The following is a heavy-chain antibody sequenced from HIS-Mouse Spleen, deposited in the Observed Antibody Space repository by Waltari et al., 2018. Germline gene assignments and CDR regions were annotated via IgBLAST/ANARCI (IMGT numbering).Heavy chain of an antibody. J-gene: IGHJ2*01. CDR2: MVYSGRT. Sequence: QLQLQESGPGLVKPSETLSLTCTVSGGSISSSSYYWGGLRQPPGKGVEGVGSMVYSGRTYYNPSLKSRVTISVDTSKNQFSLKLSSVTAADTAVYYCAREIPYSSSWYDWYFDLWGRGTLVTVSS. CDR3: AREIPYSSSWYDWYFDL. CDR1: GGSISSSSYY. D-gene: IGHD6-13*01. V-gene: IGHV4-39*07.